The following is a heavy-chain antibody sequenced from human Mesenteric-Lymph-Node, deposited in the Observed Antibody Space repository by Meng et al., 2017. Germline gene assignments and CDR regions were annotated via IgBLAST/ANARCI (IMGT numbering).Heavy chain of an antibody. J-gene: IGHJ5*02. CDR2: ISAYNGNT. D-gene: IGHD2-21*02. CDR1: GYTFTSYG. V-gene: IGHV1-18*01. Sequence: ASVKVSCKASGYTFTSYGISWLRQAPGQGLEWMGWISAYNGNTNYAQKLQGRVTMTTDTSTSTAYMELRSLRSDDTAVYYCARDLTYCGGDCYSEGWFDPWGQGTLVTVSS. CDR3: ARDLTYCGGDCYSEGWFDP.